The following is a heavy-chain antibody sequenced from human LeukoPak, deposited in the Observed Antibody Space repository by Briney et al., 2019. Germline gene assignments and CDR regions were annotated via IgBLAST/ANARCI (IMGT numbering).Heavy chain of an antibody. V-gene: IGHV1-18*01. CDR3: ARDFRTRTDYFDY. CDR1: GYTFTRYG. Sequence: ASVKVSCKASGYTFTRYGISWVRQAPGQGLEWMGWISAYNGNTNYPQKFQGRVTMTTDTSTSTAYMELRSLRSDDTAVYYCARDFRTRTDYFDYWGQGTLVTVSS. J-gene: IGHJ4*02. CDR2: ISAYNGNT. D-gene: IGHD1-1*01.